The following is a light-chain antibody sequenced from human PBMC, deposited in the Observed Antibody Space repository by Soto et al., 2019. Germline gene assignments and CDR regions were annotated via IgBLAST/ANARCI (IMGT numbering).Light chain of an antibody. CDR2: GAS. CDR1: QSVSSSY. V-gene: IGKV3-20*01. Sequence: EIGLTHSSGSLSLSPGERATLSCRASQSVSSSYLAWYQQKPGQAPRLLIYGASSRATGIPDRFSGSGSGTDFTLAIGRLEPEDFAVYYCQQYGRSPWTFGQGSNVDIK. CDR3: QQYGRSPWT. J-gene: IGKJ1*01.